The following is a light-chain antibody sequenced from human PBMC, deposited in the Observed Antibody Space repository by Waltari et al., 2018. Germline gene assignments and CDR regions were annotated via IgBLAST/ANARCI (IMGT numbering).Light chain of an antibody. CDR2: DAS. J-gene: IGKJ1*01. Sequence: DIQMTQSPSTLSASVGDRVTITCRASQSINNWLAWFQQNPGKAPKLLIYDASSLESGVPSRFSGSGSGTEFTLTISSLQPDDFATYYCQQYNSFWTFGQGTKVEI. CDR1: QSINNW. V-gene: IGKV1-5*01. CDR3: QQYNSFWT.